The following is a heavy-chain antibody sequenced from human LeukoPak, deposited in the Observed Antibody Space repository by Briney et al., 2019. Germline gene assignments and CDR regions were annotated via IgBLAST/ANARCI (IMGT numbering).Heavy chain of an antibody. Sequence: SETLSLTCTVSGGSISSYYWGWIRQPPGKGLEWIGSIYYSGSTYYNPSLKSRVTISVDTSKNQFSLKLSSVTAADTAVYYCARELWDIVVVVAATTFDYWGQGTLVTVSS. CDR3: ARELWDIVVVVAATTFDY. J-gene: IGHJ4*02. V-gene: IGHV4-39*02. CDR2: IYYSGST. D-gene: IGHD2-15*01. CDR1: GGSISSYY.